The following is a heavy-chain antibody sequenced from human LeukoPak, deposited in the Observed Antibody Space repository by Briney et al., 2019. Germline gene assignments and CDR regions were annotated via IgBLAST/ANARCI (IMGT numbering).Heavy chain of an antibody. CDR2: IHAIGST. V-gene: IGHV4-4*07. D-gene: IGHD3-22*01. Sequence: SEPLSLPCTVSGGPMIDSYWYWIRHSAATGLEGIGRIHAIGSTNYNPSLQSRVIISLDTSKNQFSLSLSAVTAADTATYYCARILDRDAWGQGTLVTVSP. CDR3: ARILDRDA. J-gene: IGHJ3*01. CDR1: GGPMIDSY.